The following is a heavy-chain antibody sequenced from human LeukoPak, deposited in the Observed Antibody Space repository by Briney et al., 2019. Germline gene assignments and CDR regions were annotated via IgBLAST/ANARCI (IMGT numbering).Heavy chain of an antibody. CDR2: IYPGDSDT. CDR1: GYRFTSYW. J-gene: IGHJ3*02. V-gene: IGHV5-51*01. CDR3: ARSGGNYYSI. D-gene: IGHD1-26*01. Sequence: GESLKISCMGSGYRFTSYWIGWVRQMPGKGLEWMGIIYPGDSDTIYSPSFQGQVTISADKSTSTANLQWSSLEASDTAMYYCARSGGNYYSIWGQGTMVTVSS.